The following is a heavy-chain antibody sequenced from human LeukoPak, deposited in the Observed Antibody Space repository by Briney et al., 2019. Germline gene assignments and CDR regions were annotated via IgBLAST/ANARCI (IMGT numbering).Heavy chain of an antibody. CDR1: GGSISSYY. D-gene: IGHD2-2*01. CDR3: ARDVVVVPAAPYYYGMDV. V-gene: IGHV4-4*07. Sequence: SETLSLTCTVSGGSISSYYWSWIRQPAGKGLEWIGRIYTSGSTNYNPSLKSRVTMSVVTSKNQFSLKLSSVTAADTAVYYCARDVVVVPAAPYYYGMDVWGQGTTVTVSS. CDR2: IYTSGST. J-gene: IGHJ6*02.